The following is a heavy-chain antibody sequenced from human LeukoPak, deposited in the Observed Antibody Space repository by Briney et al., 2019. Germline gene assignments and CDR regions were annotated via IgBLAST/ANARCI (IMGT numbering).Heavy chain of an antibody. V-gene: IGHV1-46*01. CDR2: INPSGGST. J-gene: IGHJ6*02. CDR3: ATPSVTMVRGVSSKYYYYGMDV. CDR1: GYTFTSYY. D-gene: IGHD3-10*01. Sequence: GASVKVSCKASGYTFTSYYMHWVRQAPGQGLEWMGIINPSGGSTNYAQKFQGRVTITADESTSTAYMELSSLRSEDTAVYYCATPSVTMVRGVSSKYYYYGMDVWGQGTTVTVSS.